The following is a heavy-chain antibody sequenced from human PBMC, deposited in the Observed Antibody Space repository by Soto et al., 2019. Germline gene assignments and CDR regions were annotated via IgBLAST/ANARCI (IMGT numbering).Heavy chain of an antibody. Sequence: SETLSLTCTVSGVSISSSSYYWGWIRQPPGKGLEWIGSIYYSGSTYYNPSLKSRVTISVDTSKNQFSLKLSSVTAADTAVYYCARDWKATFDPWGQGTLVTVSS. CDR1: GVSISSSSYY. V-gene: IGHV4-39*02. J-gene: IGHJ5*02. D-gene: IGHD1-1*01. CDR2: IYYSGST. CDR3: ARDWKATFDP.